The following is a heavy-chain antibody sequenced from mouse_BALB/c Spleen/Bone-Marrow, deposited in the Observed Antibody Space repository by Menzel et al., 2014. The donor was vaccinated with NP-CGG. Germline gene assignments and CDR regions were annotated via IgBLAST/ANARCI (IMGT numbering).Heavy chain of an antibody. CDR2: IDPETGGT. CDR1: GYTFTDYE. Sequence: QVQLQQSGAELVRPGASVTLSCKASGYTFTDYEMHWVKQTPVHGLEWIGAIDPETGGTAYDQKFKGKATLTADKSSSKAYMELRSLTSEDSAVYYCRAYYRYDGYAMDYWGQGTSVTISS. J-gene: IGHJ4*01. D-gene: IGHD2-14*01. V-gene: IGHV1-15*01. CDR3: RAYYRYDGYAMDY.